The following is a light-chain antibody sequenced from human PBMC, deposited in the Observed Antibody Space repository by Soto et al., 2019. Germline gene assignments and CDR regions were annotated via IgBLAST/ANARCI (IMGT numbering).Light chain of an antibody. V-gene: IGKV1-39*01. CDR2: AAS. CDR3: QHADSFPLIT. Sequence: IQMTQSTSSLSASVGDRVTITCRASQSISSYLNWYQQKPGKAPKLLIYAASRLQSGVPSRFSGSGSGTDFTLTISSLQLEDLATYYCQHADSFPLITFGQGTRLEIK. J-gene: IGKJ5*01. CDR1: QSISSY.